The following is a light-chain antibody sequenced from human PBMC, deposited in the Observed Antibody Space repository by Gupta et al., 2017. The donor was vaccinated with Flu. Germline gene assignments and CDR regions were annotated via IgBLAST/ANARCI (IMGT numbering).Light chain of an antibody. V-gene: IGKV3-15*01. CDR2: ESS. CDR3: QQYDDWPT. J-gene: IGKJ4*01. CDR1: RAVSRH. Sequence: PAPLAAEPGGTATTSCRTSRAVSRHVARYQKPPGAAPRLLNYESSTRATDIPARFSGSGSGTEFTLTISSLQSDDDALYFCQQYDDWPTFGGGTTVGIK.